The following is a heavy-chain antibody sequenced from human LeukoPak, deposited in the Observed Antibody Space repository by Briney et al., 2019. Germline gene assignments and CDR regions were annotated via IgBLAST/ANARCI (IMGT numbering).Heavy chain of an antibody. V-gene: IGHV4-61*02. D-gene: IGHD3-10*01. J-gene: IGHJ5*02. CDR3: ARSGTYYNNWFDP. Sequence: SETLSLTCTVSGGSISSGSYYWSWIRQPAGKGLEWIGRIYNSGNTNYNPSLKSRVTISVDTSKNQFSLKLNSVTAADTAVYYCARSGTYYNNWFDPWGRGTLVTVSS. CDR1: GGSISSGSYY. CDR2: IYNSGNT.